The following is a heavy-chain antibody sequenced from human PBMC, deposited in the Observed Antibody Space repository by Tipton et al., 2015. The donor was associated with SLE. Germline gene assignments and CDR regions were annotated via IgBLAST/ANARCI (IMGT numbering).Heavy chain of an antibody. CDR1: GGSIGSHY. V-gene: IGHV4-59*11. Sequence: TLSLTCTVSGGSIGSHYWSWIRQPPGKGLEWIGYIYYSGSTNYNPSLKSRVPISLHTSKTQFSLNMTSLTAADTAVYYYARLVATGDSTSRYDYFDPWGQGSLVTVSS. CDR2: IYYSGST. D-gene: IGHD6-13*01. CDR3: ARLVATGDSTSRYDYFDP. J-gene: IGHJ4*02.